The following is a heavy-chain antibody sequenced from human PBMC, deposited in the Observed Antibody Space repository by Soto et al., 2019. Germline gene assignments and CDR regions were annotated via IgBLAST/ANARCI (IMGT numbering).Heavy chain of an antibody. Sequence: QVRLQESGPGLVKPSQTLSLTCDVSGVSISENHWSWIRQATGKGLEWVGYVHFSGSTTYNPSLAPRLNISIYMSKSQVYVQLTSVTAADTAVYYCARFGAAAAHDDNWGRGVLVTVSS. CDR3: ARFGAAAAHDDN. CDR1: GVSISENH. D-gene: IGHD6-13*01. CDR2: VHFSGST. J-gene: IGHJ4*01. V-gene: IGHV4-59*01.